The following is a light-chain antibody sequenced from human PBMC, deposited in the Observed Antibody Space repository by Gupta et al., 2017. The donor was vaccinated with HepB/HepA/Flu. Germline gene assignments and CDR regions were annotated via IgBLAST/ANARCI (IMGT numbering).Light chain of an antibody. CDR1: QSISSY. Sequence: DIQMIQSPSSLSASVGDRVTITCRASQSISSYLNWYQQKPGKAPKLLIYDASSLQSGVPSRFSGSGSGTDFTLTISSLQPEDFATYYCQQRDSTPYTFGQGTKLEIK. CDR3: QQRDSTPYT. V-gene: IGKV1-39*01. J-gene: IGKJ2*01. CDR2: DAS.